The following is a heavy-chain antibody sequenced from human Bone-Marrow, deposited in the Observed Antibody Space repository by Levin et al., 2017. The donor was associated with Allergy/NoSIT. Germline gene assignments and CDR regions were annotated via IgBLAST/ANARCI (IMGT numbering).Heavy chain of an antibody. J-gene: IGHJ4*02. Sequence: RGESLMISCAASGFIFSNYAMNWVRQAPGKGLEWVSQISGSGGNTHYADSVKGRFTFSRDNSKNTLYLQMNSLRAEDTAVYYCAGYDTSAYHSPFDYWGQGTLVTVSS. CDR1: GFIFSNYA. D-gene: IGHD3-22*01. CDR2: ISGSGGNT. CDR3: AGYDTSAYHSPFDY. V-gene: IGHV3-23*01.